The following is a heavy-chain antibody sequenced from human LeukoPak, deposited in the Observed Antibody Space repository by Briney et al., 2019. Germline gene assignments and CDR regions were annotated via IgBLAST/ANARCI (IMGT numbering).Heavy chain of an antibody. D-gene: IGHD5-18*01. CDR3: AKVPGYGYYFDY. V-gene: IGHV3-23*01. J-gene: IGHJ4*02. CDR1: GFTFSSYD. CDR2: ISGSGGTT. Sequence: GGSLRLSCAASGFTFSSYDMSWVRQAPGKGLEWVSAISGSGGTTYYADSVKGRFTISRGNSKNTLYLRMNSLRAEDTALYYCAKVPGYGYYFDYWGQGTLVTVSS.